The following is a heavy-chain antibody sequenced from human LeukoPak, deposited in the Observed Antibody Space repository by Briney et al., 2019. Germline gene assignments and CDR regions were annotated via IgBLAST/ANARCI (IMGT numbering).Heavy chain of an antibody. CDR1: GGSIRSNYY. CDR2: IYYSGNS. J-gene: IGHJ6*03. V-gene: IGHV4-39*07. CDR3: AGLLGYCSGNRCPSSANYYYMDV. D-gene: IGHD2-15*01. Sequence: SETLSLTCTVSGGSIRSNYYWGWIRQPPGKGLEWIGSIYYSGNSYYNPSLKSRVTMSIDTSKNQFSLKVNSVTAADTAVYYCAGLLGYCSGNRCPSSANYYYMDVWAKGPQSPSP.